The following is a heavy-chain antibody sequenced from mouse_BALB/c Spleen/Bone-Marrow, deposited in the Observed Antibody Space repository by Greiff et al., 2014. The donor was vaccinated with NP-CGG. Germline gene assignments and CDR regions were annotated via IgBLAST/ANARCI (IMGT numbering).Heavy chain of an antibody. CDR1: GYTFTTYY. CDR2: IYPGDLNT. D-gene: IGHD1-1*01. CDR3: VREDYGSVSFDY. J-gene: IGHJ2*01. Sequence: VKLVESGPELVKPGASVRISCKASGYTFTTYYLHWVKQRPGQGLEWIGWIYPGDLNTKYNEQFKATATLTADKSSSTAYMQLSSLTSEDSAVYFCVREDYGSVSFDYWGQGTTLTVSS. V-gene: IGHV1S56*01.